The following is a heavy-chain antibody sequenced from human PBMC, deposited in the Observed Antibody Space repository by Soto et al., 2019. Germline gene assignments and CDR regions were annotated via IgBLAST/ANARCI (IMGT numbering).Heavy chain of an antibody. CDR1: GDSVSSNTAA. Sequence: SQTLSLTCAISGDSVSSNTAALNWVRQSPSRGLEWLGRTYYLSKWYNDYALSVKSRITINPDTSKNQFSLQLNSVTPEDTAVYYCVSDRSNRFDSWGQGTPVTVSS. CDR3: VSDRSNRFDS. V-gene: IGHV6-1*01. J-gene: IGHJ5*01. CDR2: TYYLSKWYN.